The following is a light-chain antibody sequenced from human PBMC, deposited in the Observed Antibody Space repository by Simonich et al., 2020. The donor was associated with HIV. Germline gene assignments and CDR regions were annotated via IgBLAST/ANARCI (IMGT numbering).Light chain of an antibody. CDR3: QQYNNGPPIT. Sequence: EIVMTQSPATLSVSPGERATLPCRASQTISSNLAWYQQKPGQAPRLLIFGASTRATGIPARFSGSGSGTEFTLTISSMQSEDFAVYYCQQYNNGPPITFGQGTRLEIK. V-gene: IGKV3-15*01. J-gene: IGKJ5*01. CDR1: QTISSN. CDR2: GAS.